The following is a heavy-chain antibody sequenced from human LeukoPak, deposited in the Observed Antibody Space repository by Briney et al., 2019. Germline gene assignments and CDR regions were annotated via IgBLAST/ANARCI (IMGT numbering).Heavy chain of an antibody. J-gene: IGHJ4*02. V-gene: IGHV3-9*01. Sequence: GGSLRLSWAGSGFIFNNYAMHWVRQPPGKGLEWVSGISWNSGSIDYADSVKGRFTISRDNAKNSLYQQMNSLRVEDTAFYYCAKDNRRHYTSGPNPDSLHWGQGALVTVSS. D-gene: IGHD6-19*01. CDR2: ISWNSGSI. CDR1: GFIFNNYA. CDR3: AKDNRRHYTSGPNPDSLH.